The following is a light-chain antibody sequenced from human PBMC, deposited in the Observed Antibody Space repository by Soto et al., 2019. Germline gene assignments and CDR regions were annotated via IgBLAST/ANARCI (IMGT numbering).Light chain of an antibody. CDR1: SSDVGGYNY. CDR2: DVD. V-gene: IGLV2-14*01. Sequence: QSALTQPASVSGAPGQSITISCTGTSSDVGGYNYVSWYQQHPGKAPKLMIYDVDNRPSGVSNRFSGSSSGNTASLTISGLEAEDEDDYYCSSYTSTSTVVFGGGTKLTVL. CDR3: SSYTSTSTVV. J-gene: IGLJ2*01.